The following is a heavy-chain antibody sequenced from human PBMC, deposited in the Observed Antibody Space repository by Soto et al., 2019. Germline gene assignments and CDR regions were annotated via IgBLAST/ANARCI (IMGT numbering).Heavy chain of an antibody. D-gene: IGHD2-2*01. V-gene: IGHV5-51*01. CDR1: GYSFTSYW. J-gene: IGHJ4*01. Sequence: GESLKISCKTSGYSFTSYWLGWVRQMPGKGMEWMGNIYPYDSDTKYSPSFQGQVTISADTSITTAYLQWSGLRASDTAIYFCARHLVGSTRGNFDYWGQVTLVTVSS. CDR3: ARHLVGSTRGNFDY. CDR2: IYPYDSDT.